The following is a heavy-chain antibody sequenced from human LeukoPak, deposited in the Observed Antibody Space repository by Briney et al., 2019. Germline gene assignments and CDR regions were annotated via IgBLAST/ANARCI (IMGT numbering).Heavy chain of an antibody. V-gene: IGHV1-18*01. CDR1: GYTFTNYG. D-gene: IGHD3-16*01. J-gene: IGHJ4*02. CDR3: VRDGNDVMDY. CDR2: ISGHNDNA. Sequence: ASVKVSCKASGYTFTNYGISWVRQAPGQGLEWVGWISGHNDNAHYAQKLQDRVTMTRETSTSTVYMDLRSLSSDDTAIYFCVRDGNDVMDYWGQGTLVTVSS.